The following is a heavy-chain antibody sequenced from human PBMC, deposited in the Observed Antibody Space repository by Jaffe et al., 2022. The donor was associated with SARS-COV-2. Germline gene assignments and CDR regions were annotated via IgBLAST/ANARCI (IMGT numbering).Heavy chain of an antibody. Sequence: EVQLVESGGGLVQPGGSLRLSCAASGFTFSSYSMNWVRQAPGKGLEWVSYISSSSSTIYYADSVKGRFTISRDNAKNSLYLQMNSLRDEDTAVYYCARVHLLELDYYYGMDVWGQGTTVTVSS. CDR2: ISSSSSTI. D-gene: IGHD6-13*01. CDR1: GFTFSSYS. CDR3: ARVHLLELDYYYGMDV. J-gene: IGHJ6*02. V-gene: IGHV3-48*02.